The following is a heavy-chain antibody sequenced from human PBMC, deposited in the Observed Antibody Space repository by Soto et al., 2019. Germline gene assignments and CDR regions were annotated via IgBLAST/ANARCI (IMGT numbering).Heavy chain of an antibody. Sequence: QVQLVESGGGVVQPGRSLRLSCAASGFTFSSYGMHWVRQAPGKGLEWVAVISYDGSNKYYADSVKGRFTISRDNSKNTLYLQMNSLRAEDTAVYYCAKLSVAGLATPFDYWGQVTLVTVSS. CDR2: ISYDGSNK. D-gene: IGHD6-19*01. J-gene: IGHJ4*02. V-gene: IGHV3-30*18. CDR1: GFTFSSYG. CDR3: AKLSVAGLATPFDY.